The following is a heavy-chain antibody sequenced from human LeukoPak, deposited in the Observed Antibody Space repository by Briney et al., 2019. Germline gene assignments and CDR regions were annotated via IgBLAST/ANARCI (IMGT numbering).Heavy chain of an antibody. CDR2: IYHSGST. Sequence: SETLSLTCTVSGYSISSGYYWGWIRQPPGKGLEWIGSIYHSGSTYYNPSLKSRVTISVDTSKNQFSLKLSSVTAADTAVYYCARGNSRLGWFDPWGQGTLVTVSS. CDR1: GYSISSGYY. J-gene: IGHJ5*02. D-gene: IGHD2/OR15-2a*01. V-gene: IGHV4-38-2*02. CDR3: ARGNSRLGWFDP.